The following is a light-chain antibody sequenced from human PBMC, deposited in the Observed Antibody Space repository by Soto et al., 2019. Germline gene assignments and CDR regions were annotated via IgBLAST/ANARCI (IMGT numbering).Light chain of an antibody. J-gene: IGKJ1*01. CDR3: QQYNNWPATA. V-gene: IGKV3-15*01. Sequence: EIVLTQSPGTLSLSPGERATLSCRASQSVSSSYLAWYQQKPGQAPRLLIYGASTRATGIPARFSGSGSGTEFTLTISSLQSEDFAVYYCQQYNNWPATAFGQGTKVDIK. CDR2: GAS. CDR1: QSVSSSY.